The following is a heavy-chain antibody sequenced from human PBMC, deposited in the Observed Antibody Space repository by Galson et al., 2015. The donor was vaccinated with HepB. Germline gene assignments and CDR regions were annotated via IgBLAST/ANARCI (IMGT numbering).Heavy chain of an antibody. CDR3: ARGPRDDYVWGSYRYRGDV. CDR2: MNPNSGNT. V-gene: IGHV1-8*01. D-gene: IGHD3-16*02. Sequence: SVTVSCKASGSTFTSHDIIWVRQATGQGLEWMGWMNPNSGNTGYAEKFKGRVTMTRDTSKSTAYMELSSLTSEDTAVYYCARGPRDDYVWGSYRYRGDVWGQGTTVTVSS. CDR1: GSTFTSHD. J-gene: IGHJ6*02.